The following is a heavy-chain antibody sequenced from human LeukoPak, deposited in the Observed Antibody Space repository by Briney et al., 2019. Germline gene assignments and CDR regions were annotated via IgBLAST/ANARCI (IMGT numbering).Heavy chain of an antibody. V-gene: IGHV4-34*01. J-gene: IGHJ4*02. D-gene: IGHD3-10*01. CDR3: ARGQWFGELNFDY. CDR1: GGSFSGYY. CDR2: INHSGST. Sequence: SETLSLTCAVYGGSFSGYYWSWIRQPPGKGLEWIGEINHSGSTNYNPSLKSRVTISVDTSKNQFSLKLGSVTAADTAVYYCARGQWFGELNFDYWGQGTLVTVSS.